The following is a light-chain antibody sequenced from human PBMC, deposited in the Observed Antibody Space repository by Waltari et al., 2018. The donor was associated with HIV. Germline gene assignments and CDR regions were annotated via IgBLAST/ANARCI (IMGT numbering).Light chain of an antibody. CDR3: QSADSSGTHWV. Sequence: SYELTQPPSVSVSPGQTARITCSGDALPKQYAYWYQQKPGQAPVLVIYKDSERPLGIPERFSGSSSGTTVTLTISGVQAEDEADYYCQSADSSGTHWVFGGGTKLTVL. J-gene: IGLJ3*02. CDR2: KDS. V-gene: IGLV3-25*03. CDR1: ALPKQY.